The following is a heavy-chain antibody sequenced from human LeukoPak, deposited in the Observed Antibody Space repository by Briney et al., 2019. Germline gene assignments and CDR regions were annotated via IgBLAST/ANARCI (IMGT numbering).Heavy chain of an antibody. CDR2: ISSSGSTI. J-gene: IGHJ4*02. Sequence: GGSLRLSCVASGFTFSDYYMSWIRQAPGKGLEWVSYISSSGSTIYYADSVKGRFTISRDNAKNSLYLQMNSLRAEDTAVYYCARVGTWISHYFDYWGQGTLVTVSS. CDR3: ARVGTWISHYFDY. CDR1: GFTFSDYY. D-gene: IGHD1-1*01. V-gene: IGHV3-11*01.